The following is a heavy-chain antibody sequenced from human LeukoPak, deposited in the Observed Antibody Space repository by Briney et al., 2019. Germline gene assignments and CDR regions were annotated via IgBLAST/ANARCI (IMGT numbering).Heavy chain of an antibody. CDR3: ARQPRGYQLLSHAFDI. CDR2: ISSSGSTI. Sequence: KAGGSLRLSCAASGFTFSSYEMNWVRQAPGKGLERVSYISSSGSTIYYADSVKGRFTISRDNAKNSLYLQMNSLRAEDTAVYYCARQPRGYQLLSHAFDIWGQGTMVTVSS. J-gene: IGHJ3*02. CDR1: GFTFSSYE. D-gene: IGHD2-2*01. V-gene: IGHV3-48*03.